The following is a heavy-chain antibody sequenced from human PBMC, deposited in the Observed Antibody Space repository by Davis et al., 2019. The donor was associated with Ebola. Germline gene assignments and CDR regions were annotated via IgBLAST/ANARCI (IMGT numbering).Heavy chain of an antibody. CDR2: MNPNSGNT. CDR1: GFTLTKYA. D-gene: IGHD3-10*01. V-gene: IGHV1-8*01. J-gene: IGHJ6*04. Sequence: AASVKVSCKASGFTLTKYAIHWVRQAPGQRLEWMGWMNPNSGNTGYAQKFQGRVTMTRNTSISTAYMELSSLRSEDTAVYYCARGIRSMVRGVIMYYYGMDVWGKGTTVTVSS. CDR3: ARGIRSMVRGVIMYYYGMDV.